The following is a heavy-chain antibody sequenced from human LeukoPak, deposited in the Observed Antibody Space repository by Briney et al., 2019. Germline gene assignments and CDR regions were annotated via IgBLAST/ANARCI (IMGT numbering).Heavy chain of an antibody. V-gene: IGHV3-23*01. CDR2: ISGSGGST. Sequence: LPGGSLRLSCATSGLTSGIYAMSWVRQAPGKGLEWVSAISGSGGSTYYADSVKGRFTISRDNSKNTLYLQMNSLRADDTAVYYCAKDTELDYWGQGTLVTVSS. CDR1: GLTSGIYA. J-gene: IGHJ4*02. CDR3: AKDTELDY.